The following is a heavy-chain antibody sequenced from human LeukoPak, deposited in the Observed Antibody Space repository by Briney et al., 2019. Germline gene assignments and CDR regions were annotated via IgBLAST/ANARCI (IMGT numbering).Heavy chain of an antibody. CDR2: INPNSGST. Sequence: ASVKVSCKASGYTFTGYYMHWVRPAPGQGLEWMGWINPNSGSTNYAQKFQGRVTMTRDTSISTAYMELSRLRSDDTAVYYCARDGWNSAFDPWGQGTLVTVSS. CDR1: GYTFTGYY. D-gene: IGHD1-7*01. J-gene: IGHJ5*02. V-gene: IGHV1-2*02. CDR3: ARDGWNSAFDP.